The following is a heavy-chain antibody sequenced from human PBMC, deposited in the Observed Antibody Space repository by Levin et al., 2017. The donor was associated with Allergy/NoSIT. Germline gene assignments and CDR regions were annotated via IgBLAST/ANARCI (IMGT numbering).Heavy chain of an antibody. CDR3: ARHASYGDSYRPLDL. CDR2: VHYSGSA. D-gene: IGHD4-17*01. Sequence: SQTLSLTCTVSGASISSYYWGWLRQSPEKGLEWIGFVHYSGSANNNPSLNSRVTMSVDTSRNHFSMRLTSVTAADTAVYFCARHASYGDSYRPLDLWGQGTLVSVSS. V-gene: IGHV4-59*08. J-gene: IGHJ5*02. CDR1: GASISSYY.